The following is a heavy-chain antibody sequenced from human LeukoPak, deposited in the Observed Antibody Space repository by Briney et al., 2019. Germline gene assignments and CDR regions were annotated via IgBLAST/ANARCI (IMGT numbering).Heavy chain of an antibody. CDR1: GYTFTSYG. CDR2: ISAYNGNT. J-gene: IGHJ4*02. D-gene: IGHD2-2*01. V-gene: IGHV1-18*01. CDR3: AREVGYCSSTSCSGIDY. Sequence: GASVKVSCKASGYTFTSYGISWVRQAPGQGLEWMGWISAYNGNTNYAQKLQGRVTMTTDTSTSTAYMELRSLRSDDTAVYYCAREVGYCSSTSCSGIDYWGQGTLVTLSS.